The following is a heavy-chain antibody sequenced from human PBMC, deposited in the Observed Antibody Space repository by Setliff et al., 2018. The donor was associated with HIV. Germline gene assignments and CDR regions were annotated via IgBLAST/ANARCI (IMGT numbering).Heavy chain of an antibody. V-gene: IGHV4-39*07. Sequence: PSETLSLTCTVSGGSISSTSYYWGWIRQSPGKGLEWIGSIYYSGTTYYNPSLKSRATVSVDTSKNQFSLILTSVTAADTAVYYCARVFTAGRREYYFDLWGQGTLVTVSS. D-gene: IGHD6-6*01. CDR1: GGSISSTSYY. CDR2: IYYSGTT. J-gene: IGHJ4*02. CDR3: ARVFTAGRREYYFDL.